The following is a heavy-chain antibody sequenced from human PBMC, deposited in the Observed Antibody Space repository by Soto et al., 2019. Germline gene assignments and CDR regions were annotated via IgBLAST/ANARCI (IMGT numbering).Heavy chain of an antibody. Sequence: SETLSLTCTVSGGSISSYYWSWIRQPPGKGLEWTGYIYYSGSTNYNPSLKSRVTISVDTSKNQFSLKLSSLTAADTAVYYCASWGEYSNYPGPQYYYYGMDVWGQGTTVTVSS. V-gene: IGHV4-59*08. D-gene: IGHD4-4*01. J-gene: IGHJ6*02. CDR3: ASWGEYSNYPGPQYYYYGMDV. CDR1: GGSISSYY. CDR2: IYYSGST.